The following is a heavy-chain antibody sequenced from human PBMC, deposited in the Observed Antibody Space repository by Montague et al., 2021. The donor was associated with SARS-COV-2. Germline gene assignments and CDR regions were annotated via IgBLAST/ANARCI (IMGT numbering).Heavy chain of an antibody. CDR3: ARKPDYGDYLDY. J-gene: IGHJ4*02. D-gene: IGHD4-17*01. Sequence: SETLPLTCTVSGGSISSYYWSWIRQPPGKGLEWIGYIYYSGSTNYNPSLKSRVTISVDTSKNQFSLKLSSVTAADTAVYYCARKPDYGDYLDYWGQGTLVTVSS. CDR2: IYYSGST. V-gene: IGHV4-59*13. CDR1: GGSISSYY.